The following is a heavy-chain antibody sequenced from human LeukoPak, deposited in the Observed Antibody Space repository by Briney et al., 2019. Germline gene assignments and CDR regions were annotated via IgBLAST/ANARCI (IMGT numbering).Heavy chain of an antibody. CDR2: ISGSGGST. D-gene: IGHD6-13*01. CDR1: GFTFSSYA. CDR3: ARGSSSWYYFDY. J-gene: IGHJ4*02. Sequence: GGSLRFSCAASGFTFSSYAMSWVRQAPGKGLEWVSAISGSGGSTYYADSVKGRFTISRDNSKNTLYLQLNSLRAEDTAVYYCARGSSSWYYFDYWGQGTLVTVSS. V-gene: IGHV3-23*01.